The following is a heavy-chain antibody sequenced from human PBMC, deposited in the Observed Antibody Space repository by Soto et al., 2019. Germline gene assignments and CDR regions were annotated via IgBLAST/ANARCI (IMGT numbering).Heavy chain of an antibody. J-gene: IGHJ4*02. CDR1: GFRFSDYS. D-gene: IGHD3-3*01. Sequence: GGSLRLSCAASGFRFSDYSMNWVRQAPGRGLEWVSYISSSSFTIHYADSVEGRFAISRDNAKNTLYLQMNSLRAEDTAVYYCARNPDFWSGKFDYWGQGTLVTVSS. V-gene: IGHV3-48*01. CDR2: ISSSSFTI. CDR3: ARNPDFWSGKFDY.